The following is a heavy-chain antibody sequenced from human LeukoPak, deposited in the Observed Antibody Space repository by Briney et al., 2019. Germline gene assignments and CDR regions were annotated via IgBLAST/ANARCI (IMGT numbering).Heavy chain of an antibody. CDR1: GYSITSGFS. V-gene: IGHV4-38-2*02. D-gene: IGHD3-16*01. Sequence: KPSETLSLTCAVSGYSITSGFSWGWIRQPPGKGLGWIGTISHSGTTDYKSTLESRLTISMDTSKNLFSLRLTSVTAADTAVYYCAREGAVPGIDPCGQGTLVTVSS. CDR3: AREGAVPGIDP. J-gene: IGHJ5*02. CDR2: ISHSGTT.